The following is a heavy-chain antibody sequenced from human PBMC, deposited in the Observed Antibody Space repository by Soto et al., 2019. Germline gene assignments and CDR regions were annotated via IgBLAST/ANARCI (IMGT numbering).Heavy chain of an antibody. D-gene: IGHD3-22*01. CDR1: GFTFSSYG. V-gene: IGHV3-30*18. CDR2: ISYDGSNK. J-gene: IGHJ4*02. CDR3: AKEGYYESAPSY. Sequence: RRLSCVASGFTFSSYGMHWVRQAPGKGLEWVAVISYDGSNKYYADSVKGRFTISRDNSKNTLYLQMNSLRAEDTAVYYCAKEGYYESAPSYWGQGTLVTVSS.